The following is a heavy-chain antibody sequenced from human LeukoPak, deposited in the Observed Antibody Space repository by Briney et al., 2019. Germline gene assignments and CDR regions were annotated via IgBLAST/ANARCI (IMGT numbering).Heavy chain of an antibody. CDR2: ISWNSGSI. Sequence: GGSLRLSCAASGFTFDDYAMHWVRQAPGKGLEWVSGISWNSGSIGYADSVKGRFTISRDNAKNSLYLQINSLRAEDTALYYCAKSLDYYDSSGYYPPPEPFDYWGQGTLVTVSS. J-gene: IGHJ4*02. CDR3: AKSLDYYDSSGYYPPPEPFDY. CDR1: GFTFDDYA. V-gene: IGHV3-9*01. D-gene: IGHD3-22*01.